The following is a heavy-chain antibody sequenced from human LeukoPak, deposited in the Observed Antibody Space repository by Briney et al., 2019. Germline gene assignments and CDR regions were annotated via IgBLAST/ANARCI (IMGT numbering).Heavy chain of an antibody. J-gene: IGHJ4*02. V-gene: IGHV4-4*02. Sequence: SGTLSLTCAVSGDSLTSTHWWSWVRQPPGKGLEWIGQVYKSGTTNYTPSLKSRVTMSLDKSKNQFSLRLTSVTAADTAVYYCAREYDRRGYFDYWGQGTLVSVSP. CDR1: GDSLTSTHW. CDR3: AREYDRRGYFDY. CDR2: VYKSGTT. D-gene: IGHD1-26*01.